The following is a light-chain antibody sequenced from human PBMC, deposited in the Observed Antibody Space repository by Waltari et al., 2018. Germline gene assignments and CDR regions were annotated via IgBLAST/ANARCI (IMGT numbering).Light chain of an antibody. Sequence: DIVMTQSPDSLALSLGGRATINCKSSQTILYNSNNKHYLAWYQVKLGQSPRLLIYWASNRESGVPDGFSGGGCGTDCTLTISGLQTEDVALYYCQQYYTTPFTFGGGTRVDI. V-gene: IGKV4-1*01. CDR3: QQYYTTPFT. CDR2: WAS. J-gene: IGKJ4*01. CDR1: QTILYNSNNKHY.